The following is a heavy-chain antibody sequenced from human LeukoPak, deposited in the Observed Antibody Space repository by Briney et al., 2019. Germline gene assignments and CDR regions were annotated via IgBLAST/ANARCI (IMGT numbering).Heavy chain of an antibody. V-gene: IGHV4-31*03. CDR3: ARASNWFDP. CDR1: GGSISSGGYY. CDR2: IYYSGST. J-gene: IGHJ5*02. Sequence: SETLSLTCTVSGGSISSGGYYWSWIRQHPGKGLEWIGYIYYSGSTYYNPSLKSRITISVETSKNQFSLNLSSVTAADTAVYYCARASNWFDPWGQGTLVTVSS.